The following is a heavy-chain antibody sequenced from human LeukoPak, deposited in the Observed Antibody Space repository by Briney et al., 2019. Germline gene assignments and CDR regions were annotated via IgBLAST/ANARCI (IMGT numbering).Heavy chain of an antibody. D-gene: IGHD6-19*01. V-gene: IGHV1-69*13. CDR2: IIPIFGTA. Sequence: GASVKVSCKASGYTFTGYYMHWVRQAPGQGLEWMGGIIPIFGTANYAQKFQGRVTITADESTSTAYMELSSLRSEDTAVYYCARAPSRVAGKDYYYGMDVWGQGTTVTVSS. CDR3: ARAPSRVAGKDYYYGMDV. J-gene: IGHJ6*02. CDR1: GYTFTGYY.